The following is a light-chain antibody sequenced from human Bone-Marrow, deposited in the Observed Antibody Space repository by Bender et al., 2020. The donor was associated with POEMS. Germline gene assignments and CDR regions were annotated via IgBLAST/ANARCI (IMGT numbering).Light chain of an antibody. V-gene: IGLV3-16*01. CDR3: QSADSSGTSVV. Sequence: SYELTQPPSVSVSLGQMARITCSGEALPKKYAYWYQQRPGQAPVLVIYKDRQRPSGIPERFSGSSSGTTVTLTISGVQAEDEADYHCQSADSSGTSVVFGGGTKLTVL. J-gene: IGLJ2*01. CDR1: ALPKKY. CDR2: KDR.